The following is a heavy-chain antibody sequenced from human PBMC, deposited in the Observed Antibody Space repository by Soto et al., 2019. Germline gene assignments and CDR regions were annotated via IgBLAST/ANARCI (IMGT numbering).Heavy chain of an antibody. CDR2: IYYSGST. J-gene: IGHJ3*02. CDR1: GDSISSGGYY. V-gene: IGHV4-31*03. CDR3: ARDRRYYYDSSGYPHDAFDI. D-gene: IGHD3-22*01. Sequence: SETLSLTCTLSGDSISSGGYYWRWIRQHPGKGLEWIGYIYYSGSTYYNPSLNSRLTISVDTSKNQFSLKLSSVTAADTAVYYCARDRRYYYDSSGYPHDAFDIWGQGTMVT.